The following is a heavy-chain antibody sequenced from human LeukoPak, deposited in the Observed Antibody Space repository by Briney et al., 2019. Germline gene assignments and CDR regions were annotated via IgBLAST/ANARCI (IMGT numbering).Heavy chain of an antibody. CDR2: INAGNGNT. CDR1: GYTFTSYA. V-gene: IGHV1-3*01. Sequence: ASVKVSCKASGYTFTSYAMHWVRQAPGQRLEWMGWINAGNGNTKYSQKFQGGVTITRDTSASTAYMELSSLRSEDTAVYYCARSSPASFRPYSIGWDINAFDIWGQGTMVTVSS. D-gene: IGHD6-19*01. J-gene: IGHJ3*02. CDR3: ARSSPASFRPYSIGWDINAFDI.